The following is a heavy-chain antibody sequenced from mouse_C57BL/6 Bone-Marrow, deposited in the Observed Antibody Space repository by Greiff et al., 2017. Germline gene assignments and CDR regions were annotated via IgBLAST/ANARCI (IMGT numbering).Heavy chain of an antibody. CDR1: GYAFTNSL. Sequence: VQLQQSGAELVRPGTSVKVSCKASGYAFTNSLIEWVKQRPGQGLEWIGVINPGSGGTNYNEKFKGKATLTADKSSSTAYMQLSSLTSADSAVYFCERGGILPSVERYFDYWGQGTTLTVSS. CDR2: INPGSGGT. D-gene: IGHD1-1*01. CDR3: ERGGILPSVERYFDY. V-gene: IGHV1-54*01. J-gene: IGHJ2*01.